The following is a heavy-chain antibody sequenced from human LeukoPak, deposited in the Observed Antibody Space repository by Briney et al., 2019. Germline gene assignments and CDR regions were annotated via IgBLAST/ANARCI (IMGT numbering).Heavy chain of an antibody. D-gene: IGHD3-9*01. CDR2: IYPGDSDT. J-gene: IGHJ4*02. V-gene: IGHV5-51*01. Sequence: GESLKISCKGSGYSFTSYWIGWVRQMPGKGLEWMGIIYPGDSDTRYSPSFQGQVTISADKSISTAYLQWSSLKASDTAMYYCARELRYFGWLSMGYYFDYWGQGTLVTVSS. CDR1: GYSFTSYW. CDR3: ARELRYFGWLSMGYYFDY.